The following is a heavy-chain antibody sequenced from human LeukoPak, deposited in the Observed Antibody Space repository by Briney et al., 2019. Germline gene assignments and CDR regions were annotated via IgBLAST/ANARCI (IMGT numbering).Heavy chain of an antibody. J-gene: IGHJ4*02. V-gene: IGHV3-48*04. D-gene: IGHD3-22*01. CDR1: GFTLSAYS. Sequence: PGGSLRLSCAASGFTLSAYSMNWVRQAPGKGLEWVSYISGGGSAIYYADSVKGRFTISRDNAKNSLYLQMSSLRADDTAVYYCARDHHDSRGYYFVDYWGQGTLVTVSS. CDR3: ARDHHDSRGYYFVDY. CDR2: ISGGGSAI.